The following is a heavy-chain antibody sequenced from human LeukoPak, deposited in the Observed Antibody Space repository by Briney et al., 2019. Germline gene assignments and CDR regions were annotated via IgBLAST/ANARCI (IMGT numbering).Heavy chain of an antibody. V-gene: IGHV3-21*01. D-gene: IGHD3-10*01. CDR2: ISSSSSYI. CDR3: ASNYGSGSYTDY. J-gene: IGHJ4*02. CDR1: GFTFSSYP. Sequence: GGSLRLSCAASGFTFSSYPMHWVRQAPGRGLEWVSSISSSSSYIYYADSVKGRFTISRDNAKNSLYLQMNSLRAEDTAVYYCASNYGSGSYTDYWGQGTLVTVSS.